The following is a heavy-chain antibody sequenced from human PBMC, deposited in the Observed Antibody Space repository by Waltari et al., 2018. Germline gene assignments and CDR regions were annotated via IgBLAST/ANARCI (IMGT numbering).Heavy chain of an antibody. D-gene: IGHD3-10*01. CDR3: ARRGVGLPIDY. V-gene: IGHV4-38-2*01. CDR1: GYSISSGYY. J-gene: IGHJ4*02. Sequence: QVQLQESGPGLVKPSETLSLTCAVSGYSISSGYYWGWIRQPPGKGLEWIGSIYHSGSTYYNPSLKSRVTISVDTSKNQFSLKLSSVTAADTAVYYCARRGVGLPIDYWGQGTRSSSPQ. CDR2: IYHSGST.